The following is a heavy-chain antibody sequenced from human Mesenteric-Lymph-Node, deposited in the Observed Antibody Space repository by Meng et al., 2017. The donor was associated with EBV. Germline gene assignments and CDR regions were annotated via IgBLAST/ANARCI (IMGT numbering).Heavy chain of an antibody. V-gene: IGHV4-4*02. J-gene: IGHJ1*01. D-gene: IGHD3-10*01. Sequence: QVHLRGSGPGLVKPSGTLSLTCAASGASISSSNWWTWVRQAPGKGLEWIGEVRHTGITNYNPSLKSRVSMSVDKSQNQFSLKLTSMTAADTAVYYCAVLGKVVIGSDWGQGTLVTVS. CDR1: GASISSSNW. CDR2: VRHTGIT. CDR3: AVLGKVVIGSD.